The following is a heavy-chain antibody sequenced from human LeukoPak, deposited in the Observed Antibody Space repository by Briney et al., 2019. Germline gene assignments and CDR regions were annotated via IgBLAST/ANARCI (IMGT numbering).Heavy chain of an antibody. D-gene: IGHD4-17*01. CDR3: AREACTVYYFDY. CDR2: INPSGGST. Sequence: ASVTVSCKASGYTFTSYYMHWVRQAPGQGLEWMGIINPSGGSTSYAQKFQGRVTMTRDTSTSTVYMELSSLRSEDTAVYYCAREACTVYYFDYWGQGTLVTVSS. CDR1: GYTFTSYY. J-gene: IGHJ4*02. V-gene: IGHV1-46*01.